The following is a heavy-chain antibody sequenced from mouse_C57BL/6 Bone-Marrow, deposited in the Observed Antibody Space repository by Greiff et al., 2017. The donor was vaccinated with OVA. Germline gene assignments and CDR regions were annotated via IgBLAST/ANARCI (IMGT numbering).Heavy chain of an antibody. J-gene: IGHJ2*01. V-gene: IGHV3-6*01. Sequence: EVQVVESGPGLVKPSQSLSLTCSVTGYSITSGYYWNWIRQFPGNKLEWMGYISYDGSNNYNPSLKNRISITRDTSKNQFFLKLNSVTTEDTATYYCARDPYYYGSRYFDYWGQGTTLTVSS. CDR3: ARDPYYYGSRYFDY. CDR2: ISYDGSN. CDR1: GYSITSGYY. D-gene: IGHD1-1*01.